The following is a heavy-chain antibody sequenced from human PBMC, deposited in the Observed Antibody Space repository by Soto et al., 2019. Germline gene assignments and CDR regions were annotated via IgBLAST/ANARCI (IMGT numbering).Heavy chain of an antibody. V-gene: IGHV1-3*01. CDR1: GYTFTSYA. J-gene: IGHJ6*02. CDR3: ARESEDIVVVPAVWYYGMDV. CDR2: INAGNGNT. D-gene: IGHD2-2*01. Sequence: ASVKVSCKASGYTFTSYAMHWVRQAPGQRLEWMGWINAGNGNTKYSQKFQGRVTITRDTSTSTAYMELRSLRSEDTVVYYCARESEDIVVVPAVWYYGMDVWGQGTTVTVSS.